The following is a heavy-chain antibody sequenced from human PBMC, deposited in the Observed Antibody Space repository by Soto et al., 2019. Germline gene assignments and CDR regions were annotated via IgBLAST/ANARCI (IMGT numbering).Heavy chain of an antibody. D-gene: IGHD7-27*01. CDR2: ISAYNGNT. CDR3: ARVGTPIDY. J-gene: IGHJ4*02. Sequence: QVQLVQSGAEVKKPGASVKVSCKASGYTFTHFGISWVRQAPGQGLEWMGWISAYNGNTHYAQNFQGRVTITTDTSTSTAYMELRRLRCAATAVYYCARVGTPIDYWGQGTMVTVYS. V-gene: IGHV1-18*01. CDR1: GYTFTHFG.